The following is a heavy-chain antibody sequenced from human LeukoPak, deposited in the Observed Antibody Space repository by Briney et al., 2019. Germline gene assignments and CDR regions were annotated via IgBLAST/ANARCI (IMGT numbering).Heavy chain of an antibody. CDR3: AGDGIAAAGTGY. CDR1: GGSFSDYY. Sequence: PSETLSLTCAVYGGSFSDYYWSWIRQPPGKGLEWIGYIYYSGSTNYNPSLKSRVTISVDTSKNQFSLKLSSVTAADTAVYYCAGDGIAAAGTGYWGQGTLVTVSS. J-gene: IGHJ4*02. CDR2: IYYSGST. V-gene: IGHV4-59*01. D-gene: IGHD6-13*01.